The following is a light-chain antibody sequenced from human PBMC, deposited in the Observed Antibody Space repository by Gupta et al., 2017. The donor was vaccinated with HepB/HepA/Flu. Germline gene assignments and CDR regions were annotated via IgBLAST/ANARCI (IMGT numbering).Light chain of an antibody. J-gene: IGLJ1*01. CDR1: SSDVGYYNR. Sequence: QSALTQPPSVSGSPGQSVTISCTGTSSDVGYYNRVSWYQQPPGTAPKLLIYEVSNRPSGVPYRFSGSKSGNTASLTIYGLQAEDETDYYCSSYTRSGTYVFGTGTKVTGL. CDR2: EVS. V-gene: IGLV2-18*02. CDR3: SSYTRSGTYV.